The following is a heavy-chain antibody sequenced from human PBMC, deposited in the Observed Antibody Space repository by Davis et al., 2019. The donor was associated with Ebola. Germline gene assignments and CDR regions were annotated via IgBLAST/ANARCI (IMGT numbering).Heavy chain of an antibody. D-gene: IGHD3-3*01. J-gene: IGHJ6*02. V-gene: IGHV1-69*06. CDR3: ARFFGEFPNPYGMDV. CDR1: GGTYSSYG. CDR2: IIPISGRA. Sequence: SVKVSCKASGGTYSSYGISWVRQAPGQGLEWMGGIIPISGRARYPQKFQGRVTISADKPTSTVYMELSSLRSEDTAMYYCARFFGEFPNPYGMDVWGQGTPVTVSS.